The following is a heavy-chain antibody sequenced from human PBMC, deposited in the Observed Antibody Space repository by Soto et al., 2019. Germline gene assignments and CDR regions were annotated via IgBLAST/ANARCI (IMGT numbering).Heavy chain of an antibody. V-gene: IGHV4-34*01. D-gene: IGHD1-26*01. CDR1: GGSFSCYY. CDR3: ARGVPXRLIVQTDAPDKYYFDS. Sequence: PSETLSLTCAVYGGSFSCYYWTWIRQSPEMGLEWIGEINNSGAVRYNPSLKSRVTISVDTSKNQFSLKLSSLTAADTAVYYCARGVPXRLIVQTDAPDKYYFDSWGLGTLVTVSS. J-gene: IGHJ4*02. CDR2: INNSGAV.